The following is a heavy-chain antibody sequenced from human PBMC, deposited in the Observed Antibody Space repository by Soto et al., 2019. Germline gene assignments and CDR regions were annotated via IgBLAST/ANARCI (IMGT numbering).Heavy chain of an antibody. D-gene: IGHD4-17*01. CDR1: GYTFTSYY. V-gene: IGHV1-46*01. CDR2: INPSGGST. CDR3: AKPPLRLEYYGNKNPFNI. Sequence: ASVKVSCKASGYTFTSYYMHWVRQAPGQGLEWMGIINPSGGSTSYAQKFQGRVTMTRDTSTSTIYKELSSLRYENTAVYYSAKPPLRLEYYGNKNPFNIWGQGKMV. J-gene: IGHJ3*02.